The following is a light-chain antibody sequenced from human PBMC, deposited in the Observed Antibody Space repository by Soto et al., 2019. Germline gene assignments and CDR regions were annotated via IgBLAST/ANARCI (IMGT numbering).Light chain of an antibody. CDR2: AAS. CDR3: QQSFNFPFT. J-gene: IGKJ4*01. Sequence: DIQMTQSPSSLSASVGDRVTIPCRAGQHIKNYLTWYQQRPGKAPKLLIYAASTLQNVVPSRFSGGGSGTDFTLTINSLQPEDFATYFCQQSFNFPFTFGGGTQV. CDR1: QHIKNY. V-gene: IGKV1-39*01.